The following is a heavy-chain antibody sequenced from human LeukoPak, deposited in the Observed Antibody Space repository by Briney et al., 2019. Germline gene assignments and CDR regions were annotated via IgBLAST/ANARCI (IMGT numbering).Heavy chain of an antibody. CDR1: GGSISSGGYS. D-gene: IGHD3-22*01. Sequence: SETLSLTCAVSGGSISSGGYSWSWIRQPPGKGLEWIGYIYHSGSTYYNPSLKSRATISVDRSKNQFSLKLSSVTAADTAVYYCARTRDYDSSGYFDWYFDYWGQGTLVTVSS. V-gene: IGHV4-30-2*01. CDR2: IYHSGST. CDR3: ARTRDYDSSGYFDWYFDY. J-gene: IGHJ4*02.